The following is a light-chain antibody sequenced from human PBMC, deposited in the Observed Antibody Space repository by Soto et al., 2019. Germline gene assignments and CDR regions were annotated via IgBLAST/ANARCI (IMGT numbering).Light chain of an antibody. Sequence: QTVVTQPPSVSVAPGQRVTISCTWSSSNIGAGYDVHWYQQLPGTAPKLLIYGNSNRPSGVPDRFSGSKSGTSASLAITGLQAEDEADYYCQSYDSSLSGLVFGGGTQLTVL. CDR2: GNS. CDR3: QSYDSSLSGLV. V-gene: IGLV1-40*01. CDR1: SSNIGAGYD. J-gene: IGLJ2*01.